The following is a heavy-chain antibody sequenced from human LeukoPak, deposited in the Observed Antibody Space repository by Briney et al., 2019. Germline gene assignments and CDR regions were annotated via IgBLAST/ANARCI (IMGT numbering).Heavy chain of an antibody. CDR2: IYPSDSDT. Sequence: GESLKISCKASGYSFTNYWIGWVRQMSGKGLEWMGIIYPSDSDTRYSPSFQGQVTISADKPISTAYLQWSSLKASDTAMYYCARREWEESFDIWGQGTMVTVSS. D-gene: IGHD1-26*01. J-gene: IGHJ3*02. CDR1: GYSFTNYW. V-gene: IGHV5-51*01. CDR3: ARREWEESFDI.